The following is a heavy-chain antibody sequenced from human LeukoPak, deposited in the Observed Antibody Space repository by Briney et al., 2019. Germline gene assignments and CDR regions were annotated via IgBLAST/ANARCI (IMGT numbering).Heavy chain of an antibody. J-gene: IGHJ6*02. CDR1: GGTFSSYA. Sequence: SVKVSCKASGGTFSSYAISWVRQAPGQGLGWMGGIIPIFGTANYAQKFQGRVTITADESTSTAYMELSSLRSEDTAVYYCARDPGDSSSSNYYYYGMDVWGQGTTVTVSS. CDR3: ARDPGDSSSSNYYYYGMDV. V-gene: IGHV1-69*13. D-gene: IGHD6-6*01. CDR2: IIPIFGTA.